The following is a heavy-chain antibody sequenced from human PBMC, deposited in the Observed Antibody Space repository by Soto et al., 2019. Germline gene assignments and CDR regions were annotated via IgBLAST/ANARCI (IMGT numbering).Heavy chain of an antibody. D-gene: IGHD6-6*01. CDR3: ARDLRSTYSSSSSLYYYCMVV. Sequence: GGSLRLSCAASGFTFSSYGMHWVRQAPGKGLEWVAVIWYDGSNKYYADSVKGRFTISRDNSKNTLYLQMNSLRAEDTAVYYCARDLRSTYSSSSSLYYYCMVVWGQGTTVTVSS. J-gene: IGHJ6*02. V-gene: IGHV3-33*01. CDR1: GFTFSSYG. CDR2: IWYDGSNK.